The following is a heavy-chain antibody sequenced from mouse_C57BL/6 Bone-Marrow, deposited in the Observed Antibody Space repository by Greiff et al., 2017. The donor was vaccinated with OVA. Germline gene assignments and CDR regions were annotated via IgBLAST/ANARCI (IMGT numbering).Heavy chain of an antibody. CDR2: INSDGGST. Sequence: EVKVVESGGGLVQPGESLKLSCESNEYEFPSHDMSWVRKTPEKRLELVAAINSDGGSTYYPDTMERRFIISRDNTKKTLYLQMSSLRSEDTALYYCASQLGLGAMDYWGQGTSVTVSS. CDR3: ASQLGLGAMDY. D-gene: IGHD4-1*01. V-gene: IGHV5-2*01. J-gene: IGHJ4*01. CDR1: EYEFPSHD.